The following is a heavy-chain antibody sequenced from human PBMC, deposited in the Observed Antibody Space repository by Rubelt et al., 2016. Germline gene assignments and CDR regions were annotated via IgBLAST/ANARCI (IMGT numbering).Heavy chain of an antibody. CDR1: GFTFSSYS. J-gene: IGHJ5*02. Sequence: EVQLVESGGGLVQPGGSLRLSCAASGFTFSSYSMNWVRQAPGKGLEWVANIKQDGSEKYYVDSVKGRFTISRDNAKNSLYLQMNSLRAEDTAVYYCAKDLYCSDAWGRGTLVTVSS. CDR2: IKQDGSEK. D-gene: IGHD2-15*01. CDR3: AKDLYCSDA. V-gene: IGHV3-7*05.